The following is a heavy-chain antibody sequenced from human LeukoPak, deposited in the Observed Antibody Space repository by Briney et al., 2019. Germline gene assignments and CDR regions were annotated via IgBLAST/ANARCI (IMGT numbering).Heavy chain of an antibody. J-gene: IGHJ4*02. D-gene: IGHD5-24*01. CDR1: GGSNSSYY. V-gene: IGHV4-59*01. CDR3: VRGRVEMATIPFDY. CDR2: IYYSGST. Sequence: SETLSLTCTVSGGSNSSYYWSWIRQPPGKGLEWIGYIYYSGSTNYNPSLKSRVTISVDTSKNQFSLKLSSVTAADTAVYYCVRGRVEMATIPFDYWGQGTLVTVSS.